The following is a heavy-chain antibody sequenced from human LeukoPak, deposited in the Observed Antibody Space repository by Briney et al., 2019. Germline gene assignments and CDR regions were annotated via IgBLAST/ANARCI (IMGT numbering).Heavy chain of an antibody. J-gene: IGHJ6*02. D-gene: IGHD3-22*01. Sequence: GGSLRLSCAASGFTFSGSALHWVRQASGKGLEWVGRIRSKANSYVTAYAASVTGRFTISRDNSKNTLYLQMNSLRAEDTAVYYCAGHWTYYDDDYYGMDVWGQGTTVTVSS. CDR2: IRSKANSYVT. V-gene: IGHV3-73*01. CDR1: GFTFSGSA. CDR3: AGHWTYYDDDYYGMDV.